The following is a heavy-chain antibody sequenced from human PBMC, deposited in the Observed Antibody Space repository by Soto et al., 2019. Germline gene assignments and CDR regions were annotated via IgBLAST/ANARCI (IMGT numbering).Heavy chain of an antibody. D-gene: IGHD3-10*01. CDR2: ITSDSSTR. Sequence: GGSLRLSCAVSGFTCSSFGMNWVRQAPGKGLEWISYITSDSSTRHYADFVKGRFTISRDNAKNSLYLQMNSLRDEDTAVYFCARDPDGIIDFDYWGQGTQVTVSS. CDR3: ARDPDGIIDFDY. CDR1: GFTCSSFG. V-gene: IGHV3-48*02. J-gene: IGHJ4*02.